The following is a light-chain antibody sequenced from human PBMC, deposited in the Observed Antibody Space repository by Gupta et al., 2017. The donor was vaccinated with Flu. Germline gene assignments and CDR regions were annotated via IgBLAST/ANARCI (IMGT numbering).Light chain of an antibody. CDR2: NDN. CDR1: NIGSKG. J-gene: IGLJ3*02. Sequence: GGNNIGSKGVHGYQQKPGQAPVLVVYNDNDRPSGVPERFSGANSGNTATLTISRVEAGDEDDDYCQVWHSITDVPFGGGTKLAV. V-gene: IGLV3-21*02. CDR3: QVWHSITDVP.